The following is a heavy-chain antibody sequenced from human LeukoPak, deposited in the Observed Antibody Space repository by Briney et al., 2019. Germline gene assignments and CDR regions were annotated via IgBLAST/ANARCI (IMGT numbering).Heavy chain of an antibody. D-gene: IGHD3-3*01. CDR1: GFTSSNYW. CDR2: INSDGSTT. V-gene: IGHV3-74*01. Sequence: GGSLRLSCAASGFTSSNYWMHWVRQAPGKGLVWVSRINSDGSTTSYADSVKGRFTISRDNAKNTLYLQMNSLRAEDTAVYYCARDFWSGYYEGGLDPWGQGTLVTVSS. CDR3: ARDFWSGYYEGGLDP. J-gene: IGHJ5*02.